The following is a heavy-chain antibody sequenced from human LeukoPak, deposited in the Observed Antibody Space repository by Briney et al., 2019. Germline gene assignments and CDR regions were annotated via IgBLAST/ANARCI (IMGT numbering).Heavy chain of an antibody. V-gene: IGHV3-64D*06. Sequence: GGSLRLSCSASGFIFSSYAMHWVRQAPGKGLEYVSAISSNGGSTYYADSVKGRFTISRDDSKNTLYLQMSSLRAEDTAVYFCVKDLAFCGGDCYWSSDYFDYWGQGTLVTVSS. CDR1: GFIFSSYA. J-gene: IGHJ4*02. CDR3: VKDLAFCGGDCYWSSDYFDY. D-gene: IGHD2-21*02. CDR2: ISSNGGST.